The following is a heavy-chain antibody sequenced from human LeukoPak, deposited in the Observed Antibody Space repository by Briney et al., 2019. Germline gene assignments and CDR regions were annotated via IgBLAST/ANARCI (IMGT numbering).Heavy chain of an antibody. V-gene: IGHV4-4*07. Sequence: SETLSLTCTVSGGSISSYYWSWIRQPAGKGLEWIGRIYFSGTTNYNPSLKSRVTMSVDTSKNQFSLELSSVTAADTALYYCAGSRYYFDYWGQGTLVTVSS. CDR3: AGSRYYFDY. D-gene: IGHD3-3*01. J-gene: IGHJ4*02. CDR1: GGSISSYY. CDR2: IYFSGTT.